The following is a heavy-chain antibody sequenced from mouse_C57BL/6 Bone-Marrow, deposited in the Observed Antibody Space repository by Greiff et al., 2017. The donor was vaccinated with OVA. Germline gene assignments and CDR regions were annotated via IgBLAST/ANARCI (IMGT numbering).Heavy chain of an antibody. J-gene: IGHJ4*01. CDR1: GYTFTSYG. V-gene: IGHV1-81*01. Sequence: VQLQQSGAELARPGASVKLSCKASGYTFTSYGISWVKQRTGQGLEWIGEIYPRSGNTYYNEKFKGKATLTADKSSSTAYMELRRLTSEDSAVYFCARGYYGNYYYAMDYWGQGTSVTVSS. CDR2: IYPRSGNT. CDR3: ARGYYGNYYYAMDY. D-gene: IGHD2-1*01.